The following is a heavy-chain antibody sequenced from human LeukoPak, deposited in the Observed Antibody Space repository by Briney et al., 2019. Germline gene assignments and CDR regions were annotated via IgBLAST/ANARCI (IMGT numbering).Heavy chain of an antibody. V-gene: IGHV3-21*01. D-gene: IGHD3-3*01. Sequence: GGSLRLSCAASGFTFSSYSMNWVRQAPGKGLEWVSSISSSSSYIYYADSVKGRFTISGDNAKNSLYLQMNSLRAEDTAVYYCATYYDFWSSFDYWGQGTLVTVSS. CDR3: ATYYDFWSSFDY. CDR1: GFTFSSYS. CDR2: ISSSSSYI. J-gene: IGHJ4*02.